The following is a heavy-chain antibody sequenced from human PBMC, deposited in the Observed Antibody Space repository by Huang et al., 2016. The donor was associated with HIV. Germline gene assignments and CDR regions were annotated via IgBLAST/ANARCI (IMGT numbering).Heavy chain of an antibody. CDR2: LMPVFDSP. CDR3: ARGSLEYSVSSSLDY. D-gene: IGHD4-4*01. J-gene: IGHJ4*02. Sequence: QVQLLQSGAEVKKPGSSVKVSCKASGGPFRSYSIAWVRQAPGQGLEWMASLMPVFDSPNYAQKLQGRVRVTADESTSTVYMELRDLRPDDTAVYFWARGSLEYSVSSSLDYWGQGTHVTVSS. V-gene: IGHV1-69*13. CDR1: GGPFRSYS.